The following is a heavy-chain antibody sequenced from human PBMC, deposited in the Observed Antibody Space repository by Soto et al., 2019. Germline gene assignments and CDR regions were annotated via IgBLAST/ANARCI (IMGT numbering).Heavy chain of an antibody. V-gene: IGHV4-61*08. Sequence: SETLSLSCSVSGDSVSSGDYYWSWIRQPPGRGLEWIGYIYYSGSTNYNPSLKSRVSISLDTSKNLFSMRLTSVTAADTDVYYCERIPVDTYMIYWSDHWGQGIQVTVS. CDR1: GDSVSSGDYY. CDR3: ERIPVDTYMIYWSDH. CDR2: IYYSGST. J-gene: IGHJ5*02. D-gene: IGHD5-18*01.